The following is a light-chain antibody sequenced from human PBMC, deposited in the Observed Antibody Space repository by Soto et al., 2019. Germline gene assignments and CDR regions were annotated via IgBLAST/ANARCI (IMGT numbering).Light chain of an antibody. CDR1: QHINNY. Sequence: DIQLTQSPSFLSASVGDRVTITCRASQHINNYLAWYQQKLGKAPKLLIYAASTLQSGVPSRFSGSGSGTEFTLTISSLQPEECATYSCQQRKRYPFTFGPGTKLDVK. CDR2: AAS. CDR3: QQRKRYPFT. V-gene: IGKV1-9*01. J-gene: IGKJ3*01.